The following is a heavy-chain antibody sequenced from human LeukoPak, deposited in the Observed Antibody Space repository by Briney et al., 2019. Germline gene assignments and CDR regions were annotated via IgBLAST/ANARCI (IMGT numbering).Heavy chain of an antibody. CDR2: IKPDGSEK. CDR3: ARYGLTAALDF. CDR1: GFTFSSYA. D-gene: IGHD2-21*02. J-gene: IGHJ4*02. V-gene: IGHV3-7*01. Sequence: QTGGSLRLSCAASGFTFSSYAMSWVRQAPGKGLEWVANIKPDGSEKFHVDSVKGRFTISRDNSKSSLSLQMNSLRAEDTAVYYCARYGLTAALDFWGQGTLVTVSS.